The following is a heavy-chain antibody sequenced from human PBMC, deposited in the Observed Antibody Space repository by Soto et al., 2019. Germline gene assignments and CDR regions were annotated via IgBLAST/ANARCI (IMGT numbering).Heavy chain of an antibody. J-gene: IGHJ4*02. CDR3: ASAFGGSPTDS. CDR1: GGYMSTYY. V-gene: IGHV4-59*01. CDR2: IYSSGST. Sequence: SETLSLTCTASGGYMSTYYWNWIRQAPGQGLEWIGYIYSSGSTNYNPSLKSRVAISVDTSKKQFSLNLTSVTAADTAVYYCASAFGGSPTDSWGQGTLVTVSS. D-gene: IGHD5-12*01.